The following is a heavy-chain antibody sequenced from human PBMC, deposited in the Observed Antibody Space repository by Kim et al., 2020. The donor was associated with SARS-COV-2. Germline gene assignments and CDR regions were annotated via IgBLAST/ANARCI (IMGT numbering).Heavy chain of an antibody. V-gene: IGHV1-2*05. Sequence: ASVKVSCKASGYTFTGYYIHWVRLGPGQGLEWMGRINPESGDSIYAQNFRDRVSMTRDTPIITAYMELSSLGPDDIGVYYCARGSYHDGLDFWGQGTMVTVSS. CDR3: ARGSYHDGLDF. CDR2: INPESGDS. D-gene: IGHD3-16*02. CDR1: GYTFTGYY. J-gene: IGHJ3*01.